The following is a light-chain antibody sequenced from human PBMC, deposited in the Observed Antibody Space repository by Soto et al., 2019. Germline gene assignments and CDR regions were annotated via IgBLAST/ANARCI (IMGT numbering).Light chain of an antibody. Sequence: DIVMTQSPDSLAVSLGERATVNCKSSQSVLYSFNDKNYLAWYQHKPGQPPKVLIYWASTRESGVPDRFSGSGSGTDFTLTISSLQAEDVAVYYCHQYYSTPHTFGQGTKLEIK. J-gene: IGKJ2*01. CDR2: WAS. V-gene: IGKV4-1*01. CDR3: HQYYSTPHT. CDR1: QSVLYSFNDKNY.